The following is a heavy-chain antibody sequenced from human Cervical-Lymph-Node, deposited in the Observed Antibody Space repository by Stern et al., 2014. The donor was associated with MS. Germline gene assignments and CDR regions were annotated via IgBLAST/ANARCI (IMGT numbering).Heavy chain of an antibody. D-gene: IGHD2-21*01. CDR2: VSSSSSYI. J-gene: IGHJ4*02. CDR1: GFTFSSYS. Sequence: VQLVESGGGLVKPGGSLRLSCAASGFTFSSYSMNWVRQAPGQGLEWVSSVSSSSSYIYYADSVKGRFTISRDNAKNSLYLQMNSLRAEDTAVYYCARDHPIVVEQFFDYWGQGTLVTVSS. CDR3: ARDHPIVVEQFFDY. V-gene: IGHV3-21*01.